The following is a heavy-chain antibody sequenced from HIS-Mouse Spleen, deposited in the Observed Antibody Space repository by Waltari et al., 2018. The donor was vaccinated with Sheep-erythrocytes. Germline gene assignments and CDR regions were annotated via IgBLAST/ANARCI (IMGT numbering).Heavy chain of an antibody. Sequence: QLQLQESGPGLVKPSETLSLTCPVSGGSISSSSYYWGWTRQPPGKGLEGMGSIYYSGNTYYNPSLKSRVTRSVDTAKNQFSLKLSSVTAADTAVYYCARLYYYDSSGYYFDYWGQGTLVTVSS. D-gene: IGHD3-22*01. J-gene: IGHJ4*02. CDR3: ARLYYYDSSGYYFDY. CDR1: GGSISSSSYY. V-gene: IGHV4-39*01. CDR2: IYYSGNT.